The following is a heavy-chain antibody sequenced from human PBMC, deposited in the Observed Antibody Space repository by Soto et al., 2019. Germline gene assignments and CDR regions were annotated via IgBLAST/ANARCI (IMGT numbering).Heavy chain of an antibody. V-gene: IGHV1-69*13. CDR2: IIPIFGTA. CDR3: ARSEVVALGAYNWFDP. D-gene: IGHD2-15*01. CDR1: GGTFSSYA. Sequence: SVKVSCKASGGTFSSYAISWVRQAPGQGLEWMGGIIPIFGTANYAQKFQGRVTITADESTSTAYMELSSLRSEDTAVYYCARSEVVALGAYNWFDPWGQGTLVTVSS. J-gene: IGHJ5*02.